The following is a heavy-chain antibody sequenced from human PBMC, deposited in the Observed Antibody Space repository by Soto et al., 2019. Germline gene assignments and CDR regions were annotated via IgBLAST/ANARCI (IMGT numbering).Heavy chain of an antibody. V-gene: IGHV1-69*02. CDR2: IIPILGIA. J-gene: IGHJ5*02. Sequence: GASVKVSCKASGGTFSSYTISWVRQAPGQGLEWMGRIIPILGIANYAQKFQGRVTITADKSTSTAHMELSSLRSEDTAVYYCARVRRYQPPPDNWFDPWGQGTLVTVSS. CDR1: GGTFSSYT. CDR3: ARVRRYQPPPDNWFDP. D-gene: IGHD2-2*01.